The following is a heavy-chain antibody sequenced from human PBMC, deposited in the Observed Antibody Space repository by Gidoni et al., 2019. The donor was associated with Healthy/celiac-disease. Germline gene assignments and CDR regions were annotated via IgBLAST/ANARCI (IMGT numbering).Heavy chain of an antibody. D-gene: IGHD3-3*01. CDR2: MSSSSSYI. Sequence: EVQLVESGGGLVKPGGSLSLSCAASGFTFSSYSMNWVRQAPGKGLEWVSSMSSSSSYIYYADSVRGRFTISRDNAKNSLYLQMNSLRAEDTGVYYCAREVNKTPYYDFWSGYSAYGMDVWGQGTTVTVSS. V-gene: IGHV3-21*01. CDR3: AREVNKTPYYDFWSGYSAYGMDV. J-gene: IGHJ6*02. CDR1: GFTFSSYS.